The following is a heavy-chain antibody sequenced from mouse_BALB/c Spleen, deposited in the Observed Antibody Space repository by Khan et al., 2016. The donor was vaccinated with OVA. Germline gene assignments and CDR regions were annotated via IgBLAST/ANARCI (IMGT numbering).Heavy chain of an antibody. Sequence: VKLLESGPGLVAPSQSLSITCTVSGFSLSRYNIHWVRQPPGKGLEWLGMIWGGGGTDYNSTLKIRLSISKDNSKSQVFLKMNSLQTDDTAMYFGARAYYRYDGYYAMDYWGQGTSVTVSS. CDR3: ARAYYRYDGYYAMDY. V-gene: IGHV2-6-4*01. CDR2: IWGGGGT. D-gene: IGHD2-14*01. CDR1: GFSLSRYN. J-gene: IGHJ4*01.